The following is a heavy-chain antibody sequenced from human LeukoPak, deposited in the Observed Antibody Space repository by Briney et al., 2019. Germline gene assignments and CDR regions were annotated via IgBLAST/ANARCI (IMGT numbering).Heavy chain of an antibody. D-gene: IGHD5-18*01. J-gene: IGHJ4*02. Sequence: PGGSPRLSCAASGFTVSSNYMSWVRQAPGKELEWVSVIYSGGSTYYADSVKGRFTISRDNSKNTLYLQMNSLRAEDTAVYYCASSGYSYGYGSPFWYWGQGTLVTVSS. V-gene: IGHV3-66*01. CDR3: ASSGYSYGYGSPFWY. CDR2: IYSGGST. CDR1: GFTVSSNY.